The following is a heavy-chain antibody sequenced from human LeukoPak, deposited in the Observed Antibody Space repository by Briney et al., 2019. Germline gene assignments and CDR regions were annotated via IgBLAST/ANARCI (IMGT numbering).Heavy chain of an antibody. J-gene: IGHJ4*02. Sequence: SETLSLTCTVSGGSISGSSYYWGWIRQPPGKGLEWIGSIYYSGSTYYNPSLKSRVTISVDTSKNQFSLKLSSVTAADTAVYYCARHSSSWNYFDYWGQGTLVTVSS. CDR2: IYYSGST. CDR3: ARHSSSWNYFDY. CDR1: GGSISGSSYY. V-gene: IGHV4-39*01. D-gene: IGHD6-13*01.